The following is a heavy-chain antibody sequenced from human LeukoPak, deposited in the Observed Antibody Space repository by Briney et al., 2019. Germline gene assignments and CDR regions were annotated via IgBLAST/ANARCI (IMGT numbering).Heavy chain of an antibody. CDR2: ISSTGSTT. CDR3: ARGPNSNWSGLDF. CDR1: GFSFSGHW. Sequence: GRSLRLSCTASGFSFSGHWMHWARQLPGKGLVWVSRISSTGSTTSYADSVKGRFTVSRDNAKNTLYLQVNNLRAEDTAVYYCARGPNSNWSGLDFWGQGTLLTVSS. J-gene: IGHJ4*02. V-gene: IGHV3-74*01. D-gene: IGHD6-6*01.